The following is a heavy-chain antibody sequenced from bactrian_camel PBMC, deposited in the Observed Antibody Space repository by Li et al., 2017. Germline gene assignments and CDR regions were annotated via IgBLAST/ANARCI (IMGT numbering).Heavy chain of an antibody. J-gene: IGHJ4*01. D-gene: IGHD7*01. V-gene: IGHV3S6*01. CDR1: GYTSSSTC. Sequence: HVQLVESGGGSVEAGGSLILSCEVSGYTSSSTCMAWFRQAPGKEREAVARISRGATTDFTYHSNSVKGRFTISRDNSKNTLSLQMNSLKPEDTAMYYCGRAFSKGSGPNCQYNFSGRGTQVTVS. CDR2: ISRGATTDFT. CDR3: GRAFSKGSGPNCQYNF.